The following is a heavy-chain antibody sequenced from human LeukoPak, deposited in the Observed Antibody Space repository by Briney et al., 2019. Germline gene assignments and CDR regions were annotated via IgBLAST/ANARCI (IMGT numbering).Heavy chain of an antibody. Sequence: GRSMRLSCAASGFTFSSYWMSWVRQAPGKGLEWVANIKQDGSETYYVDSVKGRFTISRDNAKNSLYLQMNSLRAEDTAVYYCARPPSAYYYCMDVWGKGTTVTVSS. J-gene: IGHJ6*03. CDR1: GFTFSSYW. CDR2: IKQDGSET. D-gene: IGHD2-15*01. V-gene: IGHV3-7*01. CDR3: ARPPSAYYYCMDV.